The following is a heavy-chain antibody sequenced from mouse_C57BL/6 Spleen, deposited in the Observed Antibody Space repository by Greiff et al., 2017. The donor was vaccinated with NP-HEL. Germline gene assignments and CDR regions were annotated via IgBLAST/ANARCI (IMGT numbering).Heavy chain of an antibody. J-gene: IGHJ4*01. CDR3: ARERVVRAMDY. V-gene: IGHV3-6*01. CDR2: ISYDGSN. Sequence: EVKLMESGPGLVKPSQSLSLTCSVTGYSITSGYYWNWIRQFPGNKLEWMGYISYDGSNNYNPSLKNRISITRDTSKNQFFLKLNSVTTEDTATYYCARERVVRAMDYWGQGTSVTVSS. CDR1: GYSITSGYY. D-gene: IGHD1-1*01.